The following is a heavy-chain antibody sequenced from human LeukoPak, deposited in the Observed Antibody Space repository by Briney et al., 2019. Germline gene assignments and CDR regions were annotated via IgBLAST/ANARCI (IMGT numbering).Heavy chain of an antibody. CDR2: ISGSGGST. V-gene: IGHV3-23*01. D-gene: IGHD6-6*01. CDR3: ASLHSSSSADADFDY. CDR1: GFTFSSYA. J-gene: IGHJ4*02. Sequence: GGSLRLSCAASGFTFSSYAMSWVRQAPGKGLEWVSAISGSGGSTYYADSVKGRFTISRDNSKNTLYLQMNSLRAEDTAVYYCASLHSSSSADADFDYWGQGTLVTVSS.